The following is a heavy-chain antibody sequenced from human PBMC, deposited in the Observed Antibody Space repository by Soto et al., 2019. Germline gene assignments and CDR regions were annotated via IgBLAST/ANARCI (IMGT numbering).Heavy chain of an antibody. Sequence: ASVKVSCKASGYTFTSYYMHWVRQAPGQGLEWMGIINPSGGSTSYAQKFQGRVTMTRDTSTSTVYMELSSLRSEDTAVYYCARNGYYDSSGSNWFDPWGQGTLVTVSS. CDR3: ARNGYYDSSGSNWFDP. CDR1: GYTFTSYY. CDR2: INPSGGST. J-gene: IGHJ5*02. V-gene: IGHV1-46*01. D-gene: IGHD3-22*01.